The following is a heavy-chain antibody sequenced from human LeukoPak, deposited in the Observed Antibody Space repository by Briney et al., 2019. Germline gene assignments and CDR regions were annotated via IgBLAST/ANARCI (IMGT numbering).Heavy chain of an antibody. D-gene: IGHD4-17*01. CDR3: ARALRNYGDPFDY. J-gene: IGHJ4*02. CDR2: INHSGST. V-gene: IGHV4-34*01. Sequence: TSETLSLTCAVYGGSFSGYYWSWTRQPPGKGLEWIGEINHSGSTNYNPSLKSRVTISVDTSKNQFSLKLSSVTAADTAVYYCARALRNYGDPFDYWGQGTLVTVSS. CDR1: GGSFSGYY.